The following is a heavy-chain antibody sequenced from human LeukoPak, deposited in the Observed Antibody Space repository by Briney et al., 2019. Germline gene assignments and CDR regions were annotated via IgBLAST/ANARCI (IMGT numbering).Heavy chain of an antibody. CDR3: AKRSPTTSTNCFDY. D-gene: IGHD2/OR15-2a*01. CDR2: VSYDGSSK. CDR1: GFTVSSNY. V-gene: IGHV3-30*18. Sequence: GGSLRLSCAASGFTVSSNYMTWVRQAPGKGLEWVAIVSYDGSSKYYADSVKGRFTISRDNSKNTLYLQMNSLRAEDTAVYYCAKRSPTTSTNCFDYWGQGTLVTVSS. J-gene: IGHJ4*02.